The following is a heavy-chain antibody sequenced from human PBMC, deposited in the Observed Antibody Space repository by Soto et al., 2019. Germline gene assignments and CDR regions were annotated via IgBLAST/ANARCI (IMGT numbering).Heavy chain of an antibody. Sequence: PSAIKSLTCDVSGVTIENSQSFLGWTSPPPGRGLEFLGSVYYSGGTYYNPSLKSRVTVSVDTSKNQVSLRVRSVTVAETAMYDCVRVVEAATRHTDSASWVKGILVTFSS. CDR2: VYYSGGT. CDR3: VRVVEAATRHTDSAS. V-gene: IGHV4-39*01. CDR1: GVTIENSQSF. D-gene: IGHD2-15*01. J-gene: IGHJ4*02.